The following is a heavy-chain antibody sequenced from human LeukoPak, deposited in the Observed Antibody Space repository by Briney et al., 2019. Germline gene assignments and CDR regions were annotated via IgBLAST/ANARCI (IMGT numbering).Heavy chain of an antibody. Sequence: GGSLRLSCAASGFTFSSYGMHWVRQAPGKGLEWVAFIWYDGSNKYYADSVKGRFTISKDNSKNTLYLQINSLRAEDTAVYYCARAAWIDYYYYMDVWGKGTTVTISS. CDR2: IWYDGSNK. CDR3: ARAAWIDYYYYMDV. D-gene: IGHD2-2*03. V-gene: IGHV3-33*01. CDR1: GFTFSSYG. J-gene: IGHJ6*03.